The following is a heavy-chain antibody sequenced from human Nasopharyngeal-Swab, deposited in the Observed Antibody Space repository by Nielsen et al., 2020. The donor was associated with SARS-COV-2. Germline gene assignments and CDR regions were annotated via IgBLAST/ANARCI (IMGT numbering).Heavy chain of an antibody. CDR1: GGSISSYY. D-gene: IGHD5-24*01. V-gene: IGHV4-59*05. J-gene: IGHJ4*02. CDR3: AREVATYFFDY. CDR2: IYYSGST. Sequence: SETLSLTCTVSGGSISSYYWSWIRQPPGKGLEWIGSIYYSGSTYYNPSLKSRVTISVDTSKNQFSLKLSSVTAADTAVYYCAREVATYFFDYWGQGTLVTVSS.